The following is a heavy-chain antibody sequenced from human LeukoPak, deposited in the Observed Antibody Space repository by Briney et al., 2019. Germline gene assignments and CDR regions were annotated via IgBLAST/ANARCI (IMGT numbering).Heavy chain of an antibody. D-gene: IGHD4-11*01. Sequence: SETLSFTCTVSGGSFSGYYWSWIRQPPGKGLDWIGHVHYTGSANYNPSLKSRVTISMDTSKNQFSLRLSSVTAVDTAVYYCARVSGATITTFYGMDVWGQGTTVTVS. J-gene: IGHJ6*02. V-gene: IGHV4-59*01. CDR1: GGSFSGYY. CDR3: ARVSGATITTFYGMDV. CDR2: VHYTGSA.